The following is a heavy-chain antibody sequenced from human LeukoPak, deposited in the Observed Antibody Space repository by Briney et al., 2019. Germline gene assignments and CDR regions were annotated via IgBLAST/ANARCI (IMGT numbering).Heavy chain of an antibody. V-gene: IGHV4-39*01. J-gene: IGHJ5*02. CDR2: IYYSGST. CDR3: ATYYYGSGSYSDWFDL. Sequence: WETLSLTCTVSGGSISRSSYYWGWIRQPPGKWLVWFGSIYYSGSTYYNPSLKSRVTISVDTSKNQFSLKLSSVTAADTAVYYCATYYYGSGSYSDWFDLWGQGTLVTVSS. D-gene: IGHD3-10*01. CDR1: GGSISRSSYY.